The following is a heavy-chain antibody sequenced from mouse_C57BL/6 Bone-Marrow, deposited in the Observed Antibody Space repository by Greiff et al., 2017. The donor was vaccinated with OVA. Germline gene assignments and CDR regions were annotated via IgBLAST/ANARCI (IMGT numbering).Heavy chain of an antibody. CDR1: GYTFTSYG. D-gene: IGHD2-3*01. CDR3: ARKGDGYYEAY. J-gene: IGHJ3*01. V-gene: IGHV1-81*01. Sequence: QVQLQQSGAELARPGASLKLSCKASGYTFTSYGISWVKQRTGQGLEWIGEIYPRSGNTYYNEKFKGKATLTADKSSSTAYMELRSLTSEDSAVYFCARKGDGYYEAYWGQGTLVTVS. CDR2: IYPRSGNT.